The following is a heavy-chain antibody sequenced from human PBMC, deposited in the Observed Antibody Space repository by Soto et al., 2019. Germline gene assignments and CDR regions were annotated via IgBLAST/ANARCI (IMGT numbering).Heavy chain of an antibody. CDR2: IYYSGST. CDR1: GGSVGSGSYY. V-gene: IGHV4-61*01. J-gene: IGHJ6*02. CDR3: ARHVYDFWSGYHYYYGMDV. D-gene: IGHD3-3*01. Sequence: SETLSLTCTVSGGSVGSGSYYWSWIRQPPGKGLEWIGYIYYSGSTNYNPSLKSRVTISVDTSKNQFSLKLSSVTAADTAVYYCARHVYDFWSGYHYYYGMDVWGQGTTVTVSS.